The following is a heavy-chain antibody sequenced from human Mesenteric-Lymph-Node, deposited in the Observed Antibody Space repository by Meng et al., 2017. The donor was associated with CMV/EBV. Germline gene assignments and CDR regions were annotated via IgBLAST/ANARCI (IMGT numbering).Heavy chain of an antibody. J-gene: IGHJ6*02. V-gene: IGHV1-18*01. D-gene: IGHD6-6*01. CDR3: ARDRGSIAARPSYYYGMDV. Sequence: ASVKVSCKASGYTFTSYGISWVRQAPGQGLEWMGWISAYNGNTNYAQKLQGRVTMTTDTSTSTVYMELRSLRSDDTAVYYCARDRGSIAARPSYYYGMDVWGQGTTVIVSS. CDR1: GYTFTSYG. CDR2: ISAYNGNT.